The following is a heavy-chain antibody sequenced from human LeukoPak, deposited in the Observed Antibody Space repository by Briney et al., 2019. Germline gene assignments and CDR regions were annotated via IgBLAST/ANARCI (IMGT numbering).Heavy chain of an antibody. D-gene: IGHD3-16*01. J-gene: IGHJ4*02. CDR3: ARGGGGDYVDY. CDR2: IYYSGST. V-gene: IGHV4-59*01. Sequence: SETLSLTCTVSSGSISSYYWSWIRQPPGKGLEWIGYIYYSGSTNYNPSLKSRVTISVDTSKNQFSLKLSSVTAADTAVYYCARGGGGDYVDYWGQGTLVTVSS. CDR1: SGSISSYY.